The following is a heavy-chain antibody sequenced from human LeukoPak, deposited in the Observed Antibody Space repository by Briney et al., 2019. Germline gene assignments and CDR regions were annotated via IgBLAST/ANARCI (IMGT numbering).Heavy chain of an antibody. CDR2: IYYSGST. Sequence: SETLSLTCTASGGSISSSSYYWGWIRQPPGKGLEWIGSIYYSGSTYYNPSLKSRVTISVDTSKNQFSLKLSSVTAADTAVYYCARGMADYFDYWGQGTLVTVSS. CDR3: ARGMADYFDY. D-gene: IGHD5-24*01. CDR1: GGSISSSSYY. J-gene: IGHJ4*02. V-gene: IGHV4-39*07.